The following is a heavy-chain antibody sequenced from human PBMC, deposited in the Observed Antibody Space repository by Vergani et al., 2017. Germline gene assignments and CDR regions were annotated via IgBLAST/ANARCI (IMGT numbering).Heavy chain of an antibody. CDR1: GFTFSIYA. D-gene: IGHD1-26*01. Sequence: EVQLLESGGGLVQPGGSLRLSCAASGFTFSIYAMSWVRQAPGKGLEWVSSISSSSSYIYYADSVKGRFTISRDNAKNSLYLQMNSLRAEDTAVYYCARDGESVGLDYWGQGTLVTVSS. CDR2: ISSSSSYI. CDR3: ARDGESVGLDY. V-gene: IGHV3-21*01. J-gene: IGHJ4*02.